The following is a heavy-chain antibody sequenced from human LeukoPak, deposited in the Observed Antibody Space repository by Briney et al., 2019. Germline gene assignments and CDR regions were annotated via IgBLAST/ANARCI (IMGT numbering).Heavy chain of an antibody. J-gene: IGHJ1*01. V-gene: IGHV3-7*02. CDR1: GFTFTSYW. Sequence: PGGSLRLPCEASGFTFTSYWLGWARQSPGKGLEWVASIKQDGSEKYYVDSVKGRFTISRDNVRNLVYLQMNSLRVEDTAVYYCTRNEAWGQGTRVTVSS. CDR3: TRNEA. CDR2: IKQDGSEK.